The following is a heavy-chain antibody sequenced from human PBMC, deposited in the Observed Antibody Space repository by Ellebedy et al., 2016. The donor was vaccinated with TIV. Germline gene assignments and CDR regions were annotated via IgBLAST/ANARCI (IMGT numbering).Heavy chain of an antibody. CDR3: ARRGSYGDYAVQVNSWSDS. CDR2: IYQDGSET. Sequence: GESLKISCAASGFTFSSYWMTWVRQAPGKGLEWVANIYQDGSETFYVDSVKGRFTISRDNAKNSLYLQMNSLRVDDTAVYYCARRGSYGDYAVQVNSWSDSWGQGTLVTVSS. D-gene: IGHD4-17*01. CDR1: GFTFSSYW. V-gene: IGHV3-7*01. J-gene: IGHJ5*01.